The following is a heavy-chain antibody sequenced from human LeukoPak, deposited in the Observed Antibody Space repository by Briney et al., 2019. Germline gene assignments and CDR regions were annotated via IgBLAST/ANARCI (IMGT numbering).Heavy chain of an antibody. CDR3: AKYMNYYYVASYDM. J-gene: IGHJ3*02. D-gene: IGHD3-10*01. V-gene: IGHV3-23*01. Sequence: GGSLRLSCAASGFTYSNYAMTWARQAPGKGLEWVSGISSNGDSTYYADSVKGRFTMSRDNSRITLYLQMNSLRAEDTALYYCAKYMNYYYVASYDMWGQGTMVTVSS. CDR1: GFTYSNYA. CDR2: ISSNGDST.